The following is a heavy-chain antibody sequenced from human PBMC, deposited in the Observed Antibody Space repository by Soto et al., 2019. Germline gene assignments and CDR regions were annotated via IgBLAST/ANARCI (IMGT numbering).Heavy chain of an antibody. CDR1: GFTFSSYA. CDR2: ISGSGGST. Sequence: EVQLLESGGGLVQPGGSLRLSCAASGFTFSSYAMSWVRQAPGKGLEWVSAISGSGGSTYYADSVKGRFTISRDNSKNTLYLQKTSRRAEDTAVYYWGKSPRAESPYWYFHLWGRGTLVTVSS. CDR3: GKSPRAESPYWYFHL. J-gene: IGHJ2*01. V-gene: IGHV3-23*01.